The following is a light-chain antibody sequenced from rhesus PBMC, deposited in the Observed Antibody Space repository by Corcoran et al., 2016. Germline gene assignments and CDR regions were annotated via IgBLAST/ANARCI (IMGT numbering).Light chain of an antibody. V-gene: IGKV2S8*01. CDR3: GHGTNVPYS. CDR1: QSRLHSDGETY. CDR2: KVS. Sequence: DVVLTQSPLSLAVTPGQPASISCKSSQSRLHSDGETYLIWLHQKPGQPPRRVIYKVSNRDSGVTDRFGGSEAGTEFTLKITRVEAEDVGFYYCGHGTNVPYSFGQGTRVEIK. J-gene: IGKJ2*01.